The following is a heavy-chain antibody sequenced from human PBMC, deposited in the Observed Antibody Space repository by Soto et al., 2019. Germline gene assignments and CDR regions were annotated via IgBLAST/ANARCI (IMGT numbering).Heavy chain of an antibody. Sequence: AAECTFRGYGGNRIIKNTGKGLEWVSSISSSSSYIYYADSVKGRFTISRDNAKNSLYLQKNSLRAEDTAVYYCARDPLKWYSSSPHVAFDIWGQGTMATVSS. CDR3: ARDPLKWYSSSPHVAFDI. CDR2: ISSSSSYI. D-gene: IGHD6-6*01. J-gene: IGHJ3*02. CDR1: ECTFRGYG. V-gene: IGHV3-21*01.